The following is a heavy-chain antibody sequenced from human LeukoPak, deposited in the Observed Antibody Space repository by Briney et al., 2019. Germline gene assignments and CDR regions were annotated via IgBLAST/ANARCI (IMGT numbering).Heavy chain of an antibody. CDR3: ASLTVTGGSLSDY. Sequence: GGSLRLSCVASGFTFSNYDMNWVRQVPGKGLEWVSYISNSGSSKYYVDSVKGRFTISRDNAKNSLYLQMNSLRAEDTAVYYCASLTVTGGSLSDYWGQGTLVTVSS. V-gene: IGHV3-48*03. D-gene: IGHD2-15*01. CDR1: GFTFSNYD. CDR2: ISNSGSSK. J-gene: IGHJ4*02.